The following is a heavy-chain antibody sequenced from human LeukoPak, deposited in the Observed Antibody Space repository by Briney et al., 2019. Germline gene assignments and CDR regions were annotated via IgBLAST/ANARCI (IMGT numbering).Heavy chain of an antibody. CDR2: INTDGSAT. J-gene: IGHJ4*02. CDR1: GFTFSSYW. D-gene: IGHD2-21*02. Sequence: GGSLRLSCAASGFTFSSYWMHWVRQTPGKGLVWVSLINTDGSATAYADSVKGRFTISRDNSKNTLFLQMNSLRADDTAVYYCAKARHCGGDCYSLMDYWGQGILVTVSS. V-gene: IGHV3-74*01. CDR3: AKARHCGGDCYSLMDY.